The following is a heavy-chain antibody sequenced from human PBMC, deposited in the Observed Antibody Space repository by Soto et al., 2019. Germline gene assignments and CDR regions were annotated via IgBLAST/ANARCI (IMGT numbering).Heavy chain of an antibody. Sequence: GGSLRLSCAASGFTFSSYGMHWVRQAPGKGLEWVAVISYDGSNKYYADSVKGRFTISRDNSKNTLYLQMNSLRAEDTVVYYCALTGGSFDYWGQGTLVTVSS. J-gene: IGHJ4*02. CDR2: ISYDGSNK. V-gene: IGHV3-30*03. CDR3: ALTGGSFDY. D-gene: IGHD2-15*01. CDR1: GFTFSSYG.